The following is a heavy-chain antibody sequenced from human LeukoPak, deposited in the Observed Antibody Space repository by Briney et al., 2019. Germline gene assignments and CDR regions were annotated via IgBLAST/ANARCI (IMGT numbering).Heavy chain of an antibody. CDR2: INPSGGST. CDR1: GYTFTSYY. CDR3: ARDFLVVRGVIRGSNWFDP. Sequence: ASVKVSCKASGYTFTSYYMYWVRQAPGQGLEWIGIINPSGGSTSYAQKLQGRVTMTTDTSTSTAYMELRSLRSDDTAVYYCARDFLVVRGVIRGSNWFDPWGQGTLVTVSS. D-gene: IGHD3-10*01. V-gene: IGHV1-46*01. J-gene: IGHJ5*02.